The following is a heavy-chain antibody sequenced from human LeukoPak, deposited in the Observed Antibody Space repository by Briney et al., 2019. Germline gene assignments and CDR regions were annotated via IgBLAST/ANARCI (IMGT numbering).Heavy chain of an antibody. CDR3: ARTGYGSGHYYYYGMDV. V-gene: IGHV3-53*01. J-gene: IGHJ6*02. CDR2: IYSGGST. CDR1: GFTVSSIY. Sequence: GGPLRLSCAASGFTVSSIYMSWVRQAPGKGLEWVSVIYSGGSTYYADSVKGRFAISRDNSKNTLFLQMNSLRAEDTAVYYCARTGYGSGHYYYYGMDVWGQGTTVTVSS. D-gene: IGHD3-10*01.